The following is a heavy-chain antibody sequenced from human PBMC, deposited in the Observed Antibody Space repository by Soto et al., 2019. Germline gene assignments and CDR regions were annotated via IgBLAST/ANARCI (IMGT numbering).Heavy chain of an antibody. CDR1: GGSISSGDYS. Sequence: LSLTCTVSGGSISSGDYSWSWIRQPPGKGLEWIGYIHYSGSTSYNPSLKSRLTLSVDTSKNQFSLKLNSVTAADTAVYYCARDGHCSGGSCYSGAFDIWGQGRMVTVSS. D-gene: IGHD2-15*01. CDR2: IHYSGST. V-gene: IGHV4-30-4*01. J-gene: IGHJ3*02. CDR3: ARDGHCSGGSCYSGAFDI.